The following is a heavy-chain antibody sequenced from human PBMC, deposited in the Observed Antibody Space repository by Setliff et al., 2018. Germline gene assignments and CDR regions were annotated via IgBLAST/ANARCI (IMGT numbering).Heavy chain of an antibody. CDR1: GGSFSGYY. J-gene: IGHJ4*02. CDR2: IYYSGST. CDR3: ARGPRYSGSYYVNY. D-gene: IGHD1-26*01. Sequence: SETLSLTCAVYGGSFSGYYWSWIRQPPGKGLEWIGSIYYSGSTYYNPSLKSRVTISEDTSRSQFSLKLTSVTTADTAVYYCARGPRYSGSYYVNYWGQGTLVTVSS. V-gene: IGHV4-34*01.